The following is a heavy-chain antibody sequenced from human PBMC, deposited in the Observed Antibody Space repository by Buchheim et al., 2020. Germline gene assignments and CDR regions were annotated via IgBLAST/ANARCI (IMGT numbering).Heavy chain of an antibody. CDR3: ARHDVDYDNSGPIDY. D-gene: IGHD3-22*01. V-gene: IGHV3-21*02. Sequence: EVQLVESGGGLVKPGGSLRLSCETSGCMFSNYDMKWIRQAPGKGLEWVSSIVTSIGITYIYYADSVKGRFTISRDNPTNLLFLQMNRLTAEDTAVYYCARHDVDYDNSGPIDYWGQGTL. J-gene: IGHJ4*02. CDR2: IVTSIGITYI. CDR1: GCMFSNYD.